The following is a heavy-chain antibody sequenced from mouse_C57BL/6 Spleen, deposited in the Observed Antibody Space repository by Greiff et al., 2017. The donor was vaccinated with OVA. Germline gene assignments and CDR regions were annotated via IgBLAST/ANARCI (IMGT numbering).Heavy chain of an antibody. D-gene: IGHD1-1*01. V-gene: IGHV5-17*01. Sequence: EVQLQESGGGLVKPGGSLKLSCAASGFTFSDYGMHWVRQAPEKGLEWVAYISSGSSTFYSADTVKGRFTSSRDNAENTLFLQMTSLRSEDTAMYYCARSLRSYYAMDYWGQGTSVTVSS. CDR2: ISSGSSTF. CDR1: GFTFSDYG. J-gene: IGHJ4*01. CDR3: ARSLRSYYAMDY.